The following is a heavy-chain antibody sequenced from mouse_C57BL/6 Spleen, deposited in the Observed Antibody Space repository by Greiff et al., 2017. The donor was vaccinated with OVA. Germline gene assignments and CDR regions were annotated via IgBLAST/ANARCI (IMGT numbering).Heavy chain of an antibody. J-gene: IGHJ3*01. CDR1: GFSLTSYG. V-gene: IGHV2-2*01. Sequence: VQRVESGPGLVQPSQSLSITCTVSGFSLTSYGVHWVRQSPGKGLEWLGVIWSGGSTDYNAAFISRLSISKDNSKSQVFFKMNSLQADDTAIYYCARNGGYYGSEAWFAYWGQGTLVTVSA. CDR2: IWSGGST. CDR3: ARNGGYYGSEAWFAY. D-gene: IGHD1-1*01.